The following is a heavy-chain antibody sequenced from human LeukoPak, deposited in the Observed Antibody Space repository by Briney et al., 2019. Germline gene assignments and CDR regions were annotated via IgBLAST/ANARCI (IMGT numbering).Heavy chain of an antibody. Sequence: SETLSLTCTVSGGSISSSSYYWGWIRQPPGKGLEWIGSIYYSGSTYYNPSLKSRVTISIDPSKNRFSLKLTSVTAADTAIYYCARVVASTSIDSWGQGTLVTVSS. V-gene: IGHV4-39*07. CDR2: IYYSGST. CDR3: ARVVASTSIDS. J-gene: IGHJ4*02. D-gene: IGHD2-15*01. CDR1: GGSISSSSYY.